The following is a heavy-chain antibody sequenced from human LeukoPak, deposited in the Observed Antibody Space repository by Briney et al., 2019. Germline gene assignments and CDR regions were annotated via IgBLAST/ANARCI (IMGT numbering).Heavy chain of an antibody. D-gene: IGHD6-19*01. CDR3: ARPRDLYSSGWYDY. V-gene: IGHV3-23*01. Sequence: PGGSLRLSCAASGFTFSSYAMSWVRQAPGKGLEWVSAISGSGGSTYYADSVKGRFTISRDNSKNTLYLQMNSLRAEDTAVYYYARPRDLYSSGWYDYWGQGTLVTVSS. J-gene: IGHJ4*02. CDR2: ISGSGGST. CDR1: GFTFSSYA.